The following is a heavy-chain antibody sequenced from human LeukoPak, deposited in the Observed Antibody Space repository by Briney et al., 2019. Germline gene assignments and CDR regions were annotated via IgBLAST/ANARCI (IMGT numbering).Heavy chain of an antibody. D-gene: IGHD1-1*01. Sequence: PGGSLRLSCAASGFPFSTYWMYWVRQAPGKGLGWVAVISSDGSRKHYGDSVKGRFTISRDNSESTLFLQMNSLRTDDTSVYFCAKYAYNWNAPDGFDMWGQGTMVIVSS. J-gene: IGHJ3*02. V-gene: IGHV3-30*18. CDR3: AKYAYNWNAPDGFDM. CDR1: GFPFSTYW. CDR2: ISSDGSRK.